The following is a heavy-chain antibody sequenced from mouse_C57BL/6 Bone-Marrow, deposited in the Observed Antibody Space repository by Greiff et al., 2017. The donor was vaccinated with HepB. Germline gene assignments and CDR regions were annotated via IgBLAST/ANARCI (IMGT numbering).Heavy chain of an antibody. J-gene: IGHJ3*01. CDR1: GFTFSDYG. Sequence: EVQLLESGGGLVKPGGSLKLSCAASGFTFSDYGMHWVRQAPEKGLEWVAYISSGSSTIYYADTVKGRFTISRDNAKNTLFLKMTSLRSEDTAMYYCATPAWFAYWGQGTLVTVSA. CDR3: ATPAWFAY. V-gene: IGHV5-17*01. CDR2: ISSGSSTI.